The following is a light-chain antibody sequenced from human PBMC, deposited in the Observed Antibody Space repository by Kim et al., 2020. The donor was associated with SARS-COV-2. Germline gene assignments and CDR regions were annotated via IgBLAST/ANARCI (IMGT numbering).Light chain of an antibody. CDR3: QHTDNLPTYS. Sequence: DIQMTQSPSSLSASVGDRVTITCQASQDIIKSLNWYQQKPGKAPELLIHDTSILQIGVPSRFSGSGSGTDFTLTISSLQPEDIATYYCQHTDNLPTYSFGQGTKLEI. J-gene: IGKJ2*03. CDR1: QDIIKS. V-gene: IGKV1-33*01. CDR2: DTS.